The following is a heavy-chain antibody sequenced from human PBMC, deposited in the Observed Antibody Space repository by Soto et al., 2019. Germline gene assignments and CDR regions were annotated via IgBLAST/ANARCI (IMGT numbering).Heavy chain of an antibody. J-gene: IGHJ4*02. CDR1: GGSISSGDYY. D-gene: IGHD3-10*01. CDR3: ARVPADYMVLDY. V-gene: IGHV4-30-4*01. CDR2: IYYSGST. Sequence: SETLSLTCTVSGGSISSGDYYWSWIRQPPGKGLEWIGYIYYSGSTYYNPSLKSRVTISVDTSKNQFSLKLSSVTAADTAVYYCARVPADYMVLDYWGQGTLVTVSS.